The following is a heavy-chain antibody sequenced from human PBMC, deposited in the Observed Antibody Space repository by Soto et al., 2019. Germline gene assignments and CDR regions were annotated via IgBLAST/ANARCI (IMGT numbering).Heavy chain of an antibody. V-gene: IGHV2-5*01. D-gene: IGHD3-9*01. Sequence: QITLKESGPTLVKPTQTLTLTCTFSGFSLTTGGVGVGWFRQPPGKALEWLADLYWNTEKNHSPSLRGRLIIAKDTSRDQVFLTVTNVDPTDTATYYCAHCLTGHGMAVWGQGTTVTVSS. CDR2: LYWNTEK. CDR1: GFSLTTGGVG. CDR3: AHCLTGHGMAV. J-gene: IGHJ6*02.